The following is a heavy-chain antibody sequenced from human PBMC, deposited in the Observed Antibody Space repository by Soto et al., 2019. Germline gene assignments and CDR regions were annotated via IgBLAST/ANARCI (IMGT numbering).Heavy chain of an antibody. V-gene: IGHV1-3*01. Sequence: QVQLVQSGAEVKKPGASVKVSCKASGYTFATYAIYWVRQAPGQRLEWMGWINVGNGNTRYSQKFQDRLTLTRDTSASTAYMELGSLGSEDTAVYYCARDEDYWGQGTLLTVSS. CDR2: INVGNGNT. J-gene: IGHJ4*02. CDR3: ARDEDY. CDR1: GYTFATYA.